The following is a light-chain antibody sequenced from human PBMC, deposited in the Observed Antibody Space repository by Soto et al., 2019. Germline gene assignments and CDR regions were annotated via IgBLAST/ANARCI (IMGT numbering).Light chain of an antibody. CDR1: QSAYSSY. V-gene: IGKV3-20*01. J-gene: IGKJ1*01. CDR2: GAS. Sequence: PGDRATLSCRSSQSAYSSYLSWYQQKPGQAPRLLIYGASNRATGIPDRFSGSGSGTDFTLTISSLEPEDFAVYYCQHYSSSRWTFGQGTKVDIK. CDR3: QHYSSSRWT.